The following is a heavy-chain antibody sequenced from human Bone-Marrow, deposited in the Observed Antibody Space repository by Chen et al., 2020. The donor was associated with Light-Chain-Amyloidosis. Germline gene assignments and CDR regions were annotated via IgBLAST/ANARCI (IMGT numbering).Heavy chain of an antibody. CDR2: IYPDDSDA. CDR3: ARRRDGYNFDY. CDR1: GFTFPNDW. D-gene: IGHD5-12*01. V-gene: IGHV5-51*01. Sequence: EVQLEQSGPEVKKPGESLNISCKGSGFTFPNDWIGWVRQMPGKGLEWMGVIYPDDSDARYSPSFEGQVTISADKSITTAYLQWRSLKASDTAMYYCARRRDGYNFDYWGQGTLVTVSS. J-gene: IGHJ4*02.